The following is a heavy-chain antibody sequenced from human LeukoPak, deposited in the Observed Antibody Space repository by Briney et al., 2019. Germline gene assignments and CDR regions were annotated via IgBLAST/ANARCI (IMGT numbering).Heavy chain of an antibody. CDR3: AKDSGGYSYGFDY. J-gene: IGHJ4*02. Sequence: PGGSLRLSCAASGFTFSDYYMSWIRQAPGKGLEWVSAISGSGGSTYYADSVKGRFTISRDNSKNTLYLQMNSLRAEGTAVYYCAKDSGGYSYGFDYWGQGTLVTVSS. CDR2: ISGSGGST. CDR1: GFTFSDYY. D-gene: IGHD5-18*01. V-gene: IGHV3-23*01.